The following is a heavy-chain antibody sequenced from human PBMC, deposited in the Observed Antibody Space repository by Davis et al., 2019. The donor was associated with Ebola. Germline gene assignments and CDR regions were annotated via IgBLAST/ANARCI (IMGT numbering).Heavy chain of an antibody. V-gene: IGHV4-59*08. Sequence: CTVPGGSTRSYYWGWLRQPPGKALEWIGNVFYSRSTTYNPSFKSRVTISSDTAKNQLSLNRNSVTAADTAVYYCARRGTLNWFGPWGRGILVTVSS. CDR3: ARRGTLNWFGP. CDR2: VFYSRST. J-gene: IGHJ5*02. D-gene: IGHD1-1*01. CDR1: GGSTRSYY.